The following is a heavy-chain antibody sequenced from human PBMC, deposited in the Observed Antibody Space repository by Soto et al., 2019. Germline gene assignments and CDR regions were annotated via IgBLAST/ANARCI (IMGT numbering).Heavy chain of an antibody. D-gene: IGHD5-12*01. CDR2: INHSGST. J-gene: IGHJ4*02. CDR3: ARGVIVATSSLYYFDY. V-gene: IGHV4-34*01. CDR1: GGSFSGYY. Sequence: SETLSLTCAVYGGSFSGYYWSWIRQPPGKGLEWIGEINHSGSTNYNPSLKSRVTISVDTSKNQFSLKLSSVTAADTAVYYCARGVIVATSSLYYFDYWGQGTLVTVSS.